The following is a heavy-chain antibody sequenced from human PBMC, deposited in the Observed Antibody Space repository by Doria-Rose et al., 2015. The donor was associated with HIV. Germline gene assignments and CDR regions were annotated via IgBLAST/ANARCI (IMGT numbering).Heavy chain of an antibody. J-gene: IGHJ4*02. CDR2: IFSDVER. D-gene: IGHD6-13*01. Sequence: QVTLKESGPVLVKPTETLTLTCTVSGVSLSSPGMGVSWIRQPPGKALEWLANIFSDVERSYKPSLKSRLTDSRGTSKSQVVLTMTDMDPVDTAIYYCARIKSSRWYHKYYFDFWGQGTLVIVSA. CDR3: ARIKSSRWYHKYYFDF. V-gene: IGHV2-26*01. CDR1: GVSLSSPGMG.